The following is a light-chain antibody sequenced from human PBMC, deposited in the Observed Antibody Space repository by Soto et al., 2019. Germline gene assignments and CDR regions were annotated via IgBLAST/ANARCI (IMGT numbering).Light chain of an antibody. CDR3: QEYTTYSRT. V-gene: IGKV1-5*01. CDR2: DAS. Sequence: DIQMTQSPPNLSASVGDRVTITCRASQSISSWLAWYQQKPGKAPKVLIYDASILEGGVPSRFSGGGSGTEFTLTITSLQPDDFATYYCQEYTTYSRTFGQGTKVEVK. CDR1: QSISSW. J-gene: IGKJ1*01.